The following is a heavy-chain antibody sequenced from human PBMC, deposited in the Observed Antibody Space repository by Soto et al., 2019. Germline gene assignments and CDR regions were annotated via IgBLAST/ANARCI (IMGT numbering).Heavy chain of an antibody. J-gene: IGHJ6*02. CDR3: AGSVARIPIFGVVPGHNYYGMDV. CDR1: GYTFTGYY. CDR2: INPNNGGT. V-gene: IGHV1-2*02. Sequence: ASVKVSCKASGYTFTGYYMHWVRQAPGQGLEWMGWINPNNGGTNYAQKFQGRVTMTTDTSISTAYMELSRLRSDDTAVYYCAGSVARIPIFGVVPGHNYYGMDVWGQGTTVTVSS. D-gene: IGHD3-3*01.